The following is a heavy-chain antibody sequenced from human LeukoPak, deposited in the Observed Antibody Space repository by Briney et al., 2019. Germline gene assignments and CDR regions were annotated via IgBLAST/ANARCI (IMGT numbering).Heavy chain of an antibody. D-gene: IGHD6-13*01. Sequence: PSETLSLTCTVSGGSLSSYYWSWIRQPPGKGLEWIGYIYYSGSTNYNPSLKSRVTISVDTSKNQFSLKLSSVTAADTAVYYCARDSRYSSKLRPESWFDPWGQGTLVTVSS. CDR2: IYYSGST. J-gene: IGHJ5*02. CDR1: GGSLSSYY. V-gene: IGHV4-59*01. CDR3: ARDSRYSSKLRPESWFDP.